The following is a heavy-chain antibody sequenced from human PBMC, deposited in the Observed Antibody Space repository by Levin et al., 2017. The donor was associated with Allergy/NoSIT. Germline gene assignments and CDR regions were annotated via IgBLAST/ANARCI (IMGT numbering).Heavy chain of an antibody. D-gene: IGHD5-18*01. Sequence: GESLKISCAASGFTVSSHYMSWVRQAPGKGLEWVSVIYSGGSTYYADSVKGRFTISRDNSKNTLYLQMNSLRAEDTAVYYCARGGYSYPMGAFDIWGQGTMVTVSS. CDR3: ARGGYSYPMGAFDI. V-gene: IGHV3-53*01. J-gene: IGHJ3*02. CDR1: GFTVSSHY. CDR2: IYSGGST.